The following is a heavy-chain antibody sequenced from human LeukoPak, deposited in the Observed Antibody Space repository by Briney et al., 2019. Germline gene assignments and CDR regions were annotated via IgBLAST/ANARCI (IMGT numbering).Heavy chain of an antibody. CDR2: INHSGST. CDR3: ARRGSPNSGYYYSMDV. V-gene: IGHV4-34*01. CDR1: GGSFSGYY. J-gene: IGHJ6*04. Sequence: PSETLSLTCAVYGGSFSGYYWSWIRQPPGKGLEWIGEINHSGSTNCNPSLKSRVTISVDTSKNQFSLKLSSVTAADTAVYYCARRGSPNSGYYYSMDVWGKGTTVTVSS.